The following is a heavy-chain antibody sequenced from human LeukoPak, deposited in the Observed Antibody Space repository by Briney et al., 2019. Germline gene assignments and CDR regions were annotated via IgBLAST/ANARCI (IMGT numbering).Heavy chain of an antibody. V-gene: IGHV3-30*02. CDR1: GFIFSNYG. CDR2: IRYDGSNK. D-gene: IGHD1-7*01. Sequence: GGSLRLSCAASGFIFSNYGMHWVRQTPGKGLEWVAFIRYDGSNKYYADSVKGRFTISRDNSKNTLYVQMSSLRAEDTAVYYCAKASLELDEEYYYYYYMDVWGKGTTVTVSS. CDR3: AKASLELDEEYYYYYYMDV. J-gene: IGHJ6*03.